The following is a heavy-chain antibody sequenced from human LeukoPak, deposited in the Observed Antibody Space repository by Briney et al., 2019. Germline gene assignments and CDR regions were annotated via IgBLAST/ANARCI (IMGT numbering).Heavy chain of an antibody. V-gene: IGHV1-18*01. CDR1: GYTFTSYG. CDR2: ISAYNGNT. Sequence: ASVRVSCKASGYTFTSYGISWVRQAPGQGLEWMGWISAYNGNTNYAQKLQGRGTMTTDTSTSTAYMELRSLRSDDTAVYYCARDGIVATITFAFDYWGQGTLVTVSS. J-gene: IGHJ4*02. D-gene: IGHD5-12*01. CDR3: ARDGIVATITFAFDY.